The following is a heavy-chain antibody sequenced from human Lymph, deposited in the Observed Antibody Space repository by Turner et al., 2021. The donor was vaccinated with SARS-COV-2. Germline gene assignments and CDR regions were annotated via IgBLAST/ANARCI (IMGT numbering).Heavy chain of an antibody. CDR2: IKQDGSEK. V-gene: IGHV3-7*01. D-gene: IGHD1-26*01. CDR3: ARLSMGDWHFDL. CDR1: GFTLRTYW. Sequence: EVQLVASGGGLVQPGGSLKLYWPGSGFTLRTYWMSSVRQAPGKGLEWVTNIKQDGSEKYYVDSVKGRFTISRDNAKNSLYLQMNSLRAEDTAVYYCARLSMGDWHFDLWGRGTLVTVSS. J-gene: IGHJ2*01.